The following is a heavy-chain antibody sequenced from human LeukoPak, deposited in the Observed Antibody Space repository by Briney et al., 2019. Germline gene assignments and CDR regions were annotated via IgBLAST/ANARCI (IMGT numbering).Heavy chain of an antibody. CDR1: GYTFTSYY. Sequence: GASVKVSCKAFGYTFTSYYMHWVRQAPGQGHEWVGIINPSGGSTSYAQKFQGRVTMTRDTSTSTVYMELSSLRSEDTAVYYCARSSGWYYFDYWGQGTLVTVSS. J-gene: IGHJ4*02. CDR2: INPSGGST. D-gene: IGHD6-19*01. CDR3: ARSSGWYYFDY. V-gene: IGHV1-46*01.